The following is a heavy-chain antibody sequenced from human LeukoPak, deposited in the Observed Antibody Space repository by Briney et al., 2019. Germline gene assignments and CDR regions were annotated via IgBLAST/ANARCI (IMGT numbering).Heavy chain of an antibody. V-gene: IGHV3-7*01. CDR1: GFTFSNYW. D-gene: IGHD3-10*02. CDR2: MKQDGSET. J-gene: IGHJ6*04. CDR3: AELGITMIGGV. Sequence: GGSLRLSCAASGFTFSNYWMSWVRQAPGKGPEWVANMKQDGSETYYVDSVKGRFTISRDNAQNSLYLQMNSLRAEDTAVYYCAELGITMIGGVWGKGTTVTISS.